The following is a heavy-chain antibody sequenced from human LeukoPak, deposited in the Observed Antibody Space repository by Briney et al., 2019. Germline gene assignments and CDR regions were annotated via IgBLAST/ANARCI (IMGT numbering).Heavy chain of an antibody. D-gene: IGHD1-14*01. V-gene: IGHV3-33*01. Sequence: GGSLRLSCAASGFTFSSHGMHWVRQAPGKGLEWVAVIWYDGSNKYYADSVKGRFTISRDNSKNTLYLQMNSLRAEDTAVYYCARHQFGTPPDDWGPGTTVTVSS. J-gene: IGHJ6*02. CDR2: IWYDGSNK. CDR1: GFTFSSHG. CDR3: ARHQFGTPPDD.